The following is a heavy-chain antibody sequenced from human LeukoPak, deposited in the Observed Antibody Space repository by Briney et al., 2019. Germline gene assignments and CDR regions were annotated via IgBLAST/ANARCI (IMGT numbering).Heavy chain of an antibody. CDR1: GFTFSRHG. Sequence: GRSLRLSCAPSGFTFSRHGMHWVRQAPGKGLEWVAIISNDGSRKYYAHSVEGRFTISRDNSKNTLYLQMDSLRAEDTAVYYCVRDRAWNYFDYWGQGTLVTVSS. CDR2: ISNDGSRK. CDR3: VRDRAWNYFDY. V-gene: IGHV3-30*03. J-gene: IGHJ4*02. D-gene: IGHD3-3*01.